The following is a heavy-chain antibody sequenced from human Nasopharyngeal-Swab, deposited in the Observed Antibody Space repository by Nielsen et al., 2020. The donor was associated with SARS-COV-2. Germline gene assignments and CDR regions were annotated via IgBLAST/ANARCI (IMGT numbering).Heavy chain of an antibody. Sequence: ASVKVSCKVSGSTLTEISMHWVRQAHGRGLEWMGGFDPEDGETIYAQKFQGRVTMTEDTSIDTAYMELRSLRSEDTAVYYCAASQWGEYFDYWGQGNLVSVSS. D-gene: IGHD3-16*01. J-gene: IGHJ4*02. CDR1: GSTLTEIS. CDR2: FDPEDGET. CDR3: AASQWGEYFDY. V-gene: IGHV1-24*01.